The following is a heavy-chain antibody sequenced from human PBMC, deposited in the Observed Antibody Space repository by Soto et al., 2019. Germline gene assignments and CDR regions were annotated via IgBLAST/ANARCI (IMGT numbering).Heavy chain of an antibody. J-gene: IGHJ5*02. D-gene: IGHD2-15*01. CDR3: ARVQYCSGGSCYSSSWFDP. CDR1: GGSISSSNW. V-gene: IGHV4-4*02. Sequence: SETLSLTCAVSGGSISSSNWWSWVRQPPGKGLEWIGEIYHSGSTNYNPSLKSRVTISVDKSKNQFSLKLSSVTAADTAVYYCARVQYCSGGSCYSSSWFDPWGQGTLVTVS. CDR2: IYHSGST.